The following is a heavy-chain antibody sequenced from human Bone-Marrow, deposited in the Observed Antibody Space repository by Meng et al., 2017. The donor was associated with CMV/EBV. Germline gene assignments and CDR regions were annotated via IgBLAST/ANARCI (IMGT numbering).Heavy chain of an antibody. CDR3: ARDRGCSSTSCYPIGSGEPKIQQKDAFDI. D-gene: IGHD2-2*01. V-gene: IGHV3-21*01. CDR2: ISSSSSYI. CDR1: GFTFSSYA. J-gene: IGHJ3*02. Sequence: GESLKISCAASGFTFSSYAMSWVRQAPGKGLEWVSSISSSSSYIYYADSVKGRFTISRDNAKNSLYLQMNSLRAEDTAVYYCARDRGCSSTSCYPIGSGEPKIQQKDAFDIWGQGAMVTVSS.